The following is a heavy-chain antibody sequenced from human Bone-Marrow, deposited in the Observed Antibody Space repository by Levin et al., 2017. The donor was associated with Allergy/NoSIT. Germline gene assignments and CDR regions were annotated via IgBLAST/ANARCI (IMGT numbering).Heavy chain of an antibody. J-gene: IGHJ4*03. CDR1: GFIFSDYY. CDR2: TSGTSTRHT. D-gene: IGHD6-6*01. Sequence: GASVKVSCTASGFIFSDYYMSWIRQAPGKGLEWIAYTSGTSTRHTNYADSVKGRFTISRDNAKNSLYLQMNSLRAEDTAMYYCARVPYVYTSSSGYFEYWGQGTLVTVSS. CDR3: ARVPYVYTSSSGYFEY. V-gene: IGHV3-11*06.